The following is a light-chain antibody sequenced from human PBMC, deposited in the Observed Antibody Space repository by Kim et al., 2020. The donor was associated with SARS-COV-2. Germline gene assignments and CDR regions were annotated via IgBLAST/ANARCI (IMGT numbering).Light chain of an antibody. J-gene: IGLJ3*02. CDR2: VNNDGSH. Sequence: SLGASAKLTRPLSSGHTGNAIAWHQQQPEKGPRYLMKVNNDGSHSKGDGIPDRFSGSSSGAERYLTISSLQSVDEADYYCQSWGVFGGGTKVTVL. CDR3: QSWGV. V-gene: IGLV4-69*01. CDR1: SGHTGNA.